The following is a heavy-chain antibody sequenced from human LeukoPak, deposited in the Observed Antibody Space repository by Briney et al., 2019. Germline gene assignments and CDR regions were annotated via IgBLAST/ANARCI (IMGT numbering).Heavy chain of an antibody. CDR2: IHYSGST. CDR1: NGSIGDYY. Sequence: PSETLSLTCTVCNGSIGDYYWSWIRQPPGKGLEWIGYIHYSGSTNYKPSLKSRVRISVDTSKNQISLRLKSVTAADTAVYYCARHHTEATAMSDYFDSWGQRTLVTVSS. J-gene: IGHJ4*02. V-gene: IGHV4-59*08. D-gene: IGHD2-2*01. CDR3: ARHHTEATAMSDYFDS.